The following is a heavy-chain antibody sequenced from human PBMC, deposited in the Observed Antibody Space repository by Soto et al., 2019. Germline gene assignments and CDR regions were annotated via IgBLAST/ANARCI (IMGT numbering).Heavy chain of an antibody. Sequence: GSLRLSCAASGFTFSSYWMSWVRQAPGKGLEWVANIKQDGSEKYYVDSVKGRFTISRDNAKNSLYLQMNSLRAEDTAVYYCARDGTEVVVNSDYFDYWGQGTLVTVSS. CDR1: GFTFSSYW. J-gene: IGHJ4*02. CDR2: IKQDGSEK. D-gene: IGHD3-22*01. CDR3: ARDGTEVVVNSDYFDY. V-gene: IGHV3-7*01.